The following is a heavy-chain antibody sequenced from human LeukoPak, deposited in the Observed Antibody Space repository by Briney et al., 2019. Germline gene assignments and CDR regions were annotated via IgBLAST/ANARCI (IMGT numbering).Heavy chain of an antibody. CDR1: GGSISSGGYY. CDR2: IYHSGST. V-gene: IGHV4-30-2*01. J-gene: IGHJ3*02. CDR3: ARIKNSGLKRVGVAFDI. D-gene: IGHD5-12*01. Sequence: PSQTLSLTCTVSGGSISSGGYYWSWIRQPPGKGLEWIGYIYHSGSTYYNPSLKSRVTISVDRSKNQFSLKLSSVTAADTAVYYCARIKNSGLKRVGVAFDIWGQGTMVTVSS.